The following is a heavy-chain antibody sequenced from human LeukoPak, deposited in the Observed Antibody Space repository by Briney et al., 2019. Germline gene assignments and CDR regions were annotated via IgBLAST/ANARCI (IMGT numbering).Heavy chain of an antibody. CDR2: INTNTGNP. V-gene: IGHV7-4-1*02. D-gene: IGHD3-3*01. CDR3: ARVHDFWSGSHFDY. CDR1: GYTFTIYA. J-gene: IGHJ4*02. Sequence: GASVTVSCKASGYTFTIYAMNWVRQAPGQGLEWMGWINTNTGNPTYAQGFTGRFVFSLDTSVSTAYLQISSLKAEDTAVYYCARVHDFWSGSHFDYWGQGTLVTVSS.